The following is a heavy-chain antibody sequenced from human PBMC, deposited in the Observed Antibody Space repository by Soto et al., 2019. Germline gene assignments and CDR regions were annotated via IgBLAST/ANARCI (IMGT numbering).Heavy chain of an antibody. V-gene: IGHV3-53*01. CDR1: GFTVSSNY. Sequence: LRLSCAASGFTVSSNYMSWVRQAPGKGLEWVSVIYSGGSTYYADSVKGRFTISRDNSKNTLFLQMSSLRAEDTAVYYCARDRSHCINGVCYTGSDYWGRGTLVTVSS. CDR2: IYSGGST. J-gene: IGHJ4*02. CDR3: ARDRSHCINGVCYTGSDY. D-gene: IGHD2-8*01.